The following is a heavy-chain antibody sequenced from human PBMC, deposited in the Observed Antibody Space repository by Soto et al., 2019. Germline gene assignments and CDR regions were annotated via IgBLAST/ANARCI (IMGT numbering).Heavy chain of an antibody. D-gene: IGHD3-22*01. J-gene: IGHJ5*02. CDR2: INHSGST. V-gene: IGHV4-34*01. Sequence: SETLSLTCAAYGGSFSGYYWSWIRQPPGKGLEWIGEINHSGSTNYNPSLKSRVTISVDTSKNQFSLKLSSVTAADTAVYYCARVRGWLLQRKTNTWFDPWGQGTLVTVSS. CDR3: ARVRGWLLQRKTNTWFDP. CDR1: GGSFSGYY.